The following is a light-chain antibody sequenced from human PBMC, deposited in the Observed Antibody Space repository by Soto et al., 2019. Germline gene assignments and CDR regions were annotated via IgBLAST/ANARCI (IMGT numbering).Light chain of an antibody. CDR2: GAS. J-gene: IGKJ5*01. Sequence: IVLTQSPGTLSLSPLERATLSFMASQSVSSSYLAWYQQKPGQAPRLLIYGASSRATGIPDRFSGSGSGTDFTLTISRLEPEDFAVYYCQQYGSSPSTFGQGTRLEIK. CDR1: QSVSSSY. V-gene: IGKV3-20*01. CDR3: QQYGSSPST.